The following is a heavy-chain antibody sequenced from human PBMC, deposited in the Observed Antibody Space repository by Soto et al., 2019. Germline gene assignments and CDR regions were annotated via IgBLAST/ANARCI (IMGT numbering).Heavy chain of an antibody. CDR2: INPSGGST. D-gene: IGHD6-6*01. J-gene: IGHJ5*02. CDR3: ATNTRIAARQGWFDP. CDR1: GYTFTSYY. V-gene: IGHV1-46*01. Sequence: ASVKVSCKASGYTFTSYYMHWVRQAPGQGLEWMGIINPSGGSTSYAQKFQGRVTMTRDTSTSTVYMELSSLRSEDTAVYYCATNTRIAARQGWFDPWGQGTLVTSPQ.